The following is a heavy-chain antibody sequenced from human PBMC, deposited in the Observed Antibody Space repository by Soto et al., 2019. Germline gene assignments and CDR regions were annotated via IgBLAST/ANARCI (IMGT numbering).Heavy chain of an antibody. Sequence: GGSLRLSCAASGFTFSSYSMNWVRQAPGKGLEWVSYISSSSSTIYYADSVKGRFTISRDNAKNSLYLQMNSLRAEDTAVYYCARFSGTMPYYYYYYMDVWGKGTTVTVSS. CDR1: GFTFSSYS. J-gene: IGHJ6*03. D-gene: IGHD2-2*01. V-gene: IGHV3-48*01. CDR2: ISSSSSTI. CDR3: ARFSGTMPYYYYYYMDV.